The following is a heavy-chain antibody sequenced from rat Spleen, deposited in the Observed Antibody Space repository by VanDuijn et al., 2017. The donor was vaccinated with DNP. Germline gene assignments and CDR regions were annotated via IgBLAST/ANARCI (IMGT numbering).Heavy chain of an antibody. D-gene: IGHD5-1*01. CDR3: AREGLTGRLY. Sequence: QVQLKESGPGLVQPSQTLSLTCTVSGFSLTSYNVHWVRQPPGKGLEWMGVIWNTGGTRYNSALKSRLSISKDTSKSQVFLKMNSLQTEDTATYYCAREGLTGRLYWGQGVMVTVSS. CDR2: IWNTGGT. J-gene: IGHJ2*01. CDR1: GFSLTSYN. V-gene: IGHV2-41*01.